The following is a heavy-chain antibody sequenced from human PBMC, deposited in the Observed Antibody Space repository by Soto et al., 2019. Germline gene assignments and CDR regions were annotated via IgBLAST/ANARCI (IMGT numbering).Heavy chain of an antibody. J-gene: IGHJ4*02. CDR3: GGGRSGQIVVFY. Sequence: GASVKVSCKASGYTFTGHCIHWVRQAPEQGPEWMGEIGPESGATRYAQRFQGRVTMTRDMSITTVYMELNNLSPDDTAVYYCGGGRSGQIVVFYWGQGTPVTVS. D-gene: IGHD1-26*01. CDR1: GYTFTGHC. V-gene: IGHV1-2*02. CDR2: IGPESGAT.